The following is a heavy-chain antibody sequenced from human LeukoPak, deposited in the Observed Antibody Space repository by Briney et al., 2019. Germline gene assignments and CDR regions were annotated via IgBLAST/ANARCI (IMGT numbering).Heavy chain of an antibody. Sequence: SETLSLTCTVSGGSISSYYWSWIRQPPGKGLEWIGYIYYSGSTNYNPPLKSRVTISVDTSKNQFSLKLSSVTAADTAVYYCARVRTSWPDYWGQGTLVTVSS. CDR2: IYYSGST. CDR1: GGSISSYY. CDR3: ARVRTSWPDY. V-gene: IGHV4-59*01. J-gene: IGHJ4*02.